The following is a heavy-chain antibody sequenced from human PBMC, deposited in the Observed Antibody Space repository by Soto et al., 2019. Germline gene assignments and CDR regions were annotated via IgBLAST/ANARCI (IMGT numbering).Heavy chain of an antibody. CDR3: ARDWGTGILGVVHYMDV. D-gene: IGHD3-3*01. CDR2: ISSSSSYI. V-gene: IGHV3-21*01. Sequence: PGGSLRLSCAASGFTFSSYSMNWVRQAPGKGLEWVSSISSSSSYIYYADSVKGRFTISRDNAKNSLYLQMNSLRAEDTAVYYCARDWGTGILGVVHYMDVWGKGTTVTVSS. J-gene: IGHJ6*03. CDR1: GFTFSSYS.